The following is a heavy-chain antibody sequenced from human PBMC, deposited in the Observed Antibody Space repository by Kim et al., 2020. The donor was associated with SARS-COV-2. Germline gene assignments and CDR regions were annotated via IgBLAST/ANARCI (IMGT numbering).Heavy chain of an antibody. CDR1: GGSFSGYY. D-gene: IGHD3-16*01. CDR3: ARGGRGLGVWGSYWNYFDY. V-gene: IGHV4-34*01. Sequence: SETLSLTCAVYGGSFSGYYWSWIRQPPGKGLEWIGEINHSGSTNYNPSLKSRVTISVDTSKNQFSLKLSSVTAADTAVYYCARGGRGLGVWGSYWNYFDYWGQGTLVPVSS. J-gene: IGHJ4*02. CDR2: INHSGST.